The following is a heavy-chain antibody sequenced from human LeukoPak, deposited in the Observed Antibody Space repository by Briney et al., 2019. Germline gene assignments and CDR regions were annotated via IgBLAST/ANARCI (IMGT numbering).Heavy chain of an antibody. CDR2: INHSGST. V-gene: IGHV4-34*01. D-gene: IGHD4-17*01. CDR3: ASTGGYGDRFPS. J-gene: IGHJ5*02. CDR1: GGSFSGYY. Sequence: PSETLSLTCAVYGGSFSGYYWSWIRQPPGKGLEWIGEINHSGSTNYNPSLKSRVTISVDTSKNQFSLKLSSVTAADTAVYYCASTGGYGDRFPSWGQGTLVTVSS.